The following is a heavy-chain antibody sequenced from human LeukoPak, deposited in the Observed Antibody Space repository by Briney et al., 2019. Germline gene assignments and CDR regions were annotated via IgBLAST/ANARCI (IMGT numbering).Heavy chain of an antibody. V-gene: IGHV3-48*04. D-gene: IGHD2-8*01. Sequence: GGSLRLSCAASGFTFSSYSMNWVRQAPGKGLEWVSYISSSSSTIYYADSVKGRFTISRDNAKNSLYLQMNSLRAEDTAVYYCARVAGRVLMVYAARWIDYWGQGTLVTVSS. CDR2: ISSSSSTI. CDR1: GFTFSSYS. CDR3: ARVAGRVLMVYAARWIDY. J-gene: IGHJ4*02.